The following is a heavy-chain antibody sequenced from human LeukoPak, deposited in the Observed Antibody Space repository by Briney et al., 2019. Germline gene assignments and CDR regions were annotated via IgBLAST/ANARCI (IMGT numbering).Heavy chain of an antibody. Sequence: SRGSLRLSSVASGFTFSNFWMHWVRQAPGKGLEWVASINEDGSEKHYSDSVKGRFTISRDNAKNSLYLQMNSLRAEDTAVYYCARIRGGYWGQGTLVTVSS. CDR1: GFTFSNFW. CDR3: ARIRGGY. CDR2: INEDGSEK. D-gene: IGHD3-10*01. V-gene: IGHV3-7*01. J-gene: IGHJ4*02.